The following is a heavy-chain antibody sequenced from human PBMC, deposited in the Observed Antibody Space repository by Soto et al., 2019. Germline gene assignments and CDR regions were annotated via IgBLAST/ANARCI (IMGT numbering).Heavy chain of an antibody. CDR3: GAPVDCIRTNWRNPFDY. J-gene: IGHJ4*02. Sequence: GGSLRLSCAASGFTFSSYAMHWVRQAPGKGLEWVAVISYDGSNKYYADSVKGRFTISRDNSKNTLYLQMNSLRAEDTAVYYWGAPVDCIRTNWRNPFDYWGQGTLVTVSS. CDR2: ISYDGSNK. CDR1: GFTFSSYA. D-gene: IGHD2-2*01. V-gene: IGHV3-30-3*01.